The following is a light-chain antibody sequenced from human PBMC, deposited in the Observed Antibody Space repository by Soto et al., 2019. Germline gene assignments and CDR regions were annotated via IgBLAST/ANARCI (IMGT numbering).Light chain of an antibody. Sequence: EIVLTQSPGTLSLSPGERATLSCRASQRVSSGYVAWYQQKPGQAPRLLIYGASSRATGIPDRFRASASGTDFTLTISRLEPEDFAVYFCQQYGSSWTFGQGTKVEIK. CDR2: GAS. J-gene: IGKJ1*01. V-gene: IGKV3-20*01. CDR3: QQYGSSWT. CDR1: QRVSSGY.